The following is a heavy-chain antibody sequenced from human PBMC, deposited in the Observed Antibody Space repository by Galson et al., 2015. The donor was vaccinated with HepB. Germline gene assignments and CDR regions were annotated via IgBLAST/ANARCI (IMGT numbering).Heavy chain of an antibody. CDR2: TNPSSGDR. CDR1: GYTFTSYD. CDR3: ARGGDVVVVPAEFDP. Sequence: SVKVSCKASGYTFTSYDINWVRQASGQGLEWMGWTNPSSGDRGYARQFQGRVTMTRNTSISTAYMELSSLRSEDTAVYYCARGGDVVVVPAEFDPWGQGTLVTVSS. V-gene: IGHV1-8*01. D-gene: IGHD2-2*01. J-gene: IGHJ5*02.